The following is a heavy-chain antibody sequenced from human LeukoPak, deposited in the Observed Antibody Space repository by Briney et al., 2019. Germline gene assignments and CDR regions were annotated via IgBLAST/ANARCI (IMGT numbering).Heavy chain of an antibody. D-gene: IGHD3-10*01. J-gene: IGHJ4*02. Sequence: GASVKVSCKASGGTFSSYAISWVRQAPGQGLEWMGGIIPIFGTANYAQKFQGRVTITADESTSTAYMELSSLRSEDTAVYYCARETESYYGSGSPYYFDYWGQGTLVTVSS. V-gene: IGHV1-69*01. CDR1: GGTFSSYA. CDR2: IIPIFGTA. CDR3: ARETESYYGSGSPYYFDY.